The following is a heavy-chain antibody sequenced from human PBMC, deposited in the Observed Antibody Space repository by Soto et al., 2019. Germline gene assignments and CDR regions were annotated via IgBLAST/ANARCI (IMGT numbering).Heavy chain of an antibody. CDR3: ARDMGKGYAMDV. D-gene: IGHD3-10*01. CDR1: GFTFSIYS. V-gene: IGHV3-48*01. Sequence: EVQLVEPGGGLVQPGGSLRLSCAASGFTFSIYSMNWVRQAPGKGLEWVSYITKSSRTIYYADSVKGRFTISRDNAKNSLYMQMNSLRAEDTAVYYCARDMGKGYAMDVWGQGTTVTVSS. J-gene: IGHJ6*02. CDR2: ITKSSRTI.